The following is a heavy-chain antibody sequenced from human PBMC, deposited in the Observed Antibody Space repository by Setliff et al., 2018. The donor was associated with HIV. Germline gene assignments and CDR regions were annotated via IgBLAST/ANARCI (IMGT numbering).Heavy chain of an antibody. Sequence: ASVKVFCKASGYTFTGYYMHWVRQAPGQGLEWMGWINPNSGGTNYAQKFQGWVTMTRDTSISTAYMELSRLRSDDTAVYYCARGRYYYDSSGYYPLDYRGQGTLVTVSS. CDR1: GYTFTGYY. D-gene: IGHD3-22*01. CDR3: ARGRYYYDSSGYYPLDY. J-gene: IGHJ4*02. V-gene: IGHV1-2*04. CDR2: INPNSGGT.